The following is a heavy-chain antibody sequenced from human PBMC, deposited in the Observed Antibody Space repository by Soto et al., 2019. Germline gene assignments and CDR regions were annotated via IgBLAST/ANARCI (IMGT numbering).Heavy chain of an antibody. CDR3: AREPTVDTTGYFYYFDF. Sequence: QVVQSGAEVRRPGSSVKVSCKASGGTFGNFVINWVRQAPGQGLEWMGGITPVFGTPHYAQRFQGRVTFPADESTETVYIGMRGLRVGETAVYYCAREPTVDTTGYFYYFDFWGQGTLVSVSA. V-gene: IGHV1-69*01. D-gene: IGHD3-9*01. CDR1: GGTFGNFV. J-gene: IGHJ4*02. CDR2: ITPVFGTP.